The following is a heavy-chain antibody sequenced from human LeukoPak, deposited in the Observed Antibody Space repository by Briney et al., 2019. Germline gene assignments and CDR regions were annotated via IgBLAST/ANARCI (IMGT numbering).Heavy chain of an antibody. CDR2: IIPIFGTA. V-gene: IGHV1-69*13. CDR3: ARQSGHYYGSGSYEFDY. Sequence: GASVKVSCKASGGTFSSYAISWVRQAPGQRLEWMGGIIPIFGTANYAQKFQGRVTITADESTSTAYMELSSLRSEDTAVYYCARQSGHYYGSGSYEFDYWGQGTLVTVSS. CDR1: GGTFSSYA. D-gene: IGHD3-10*01. J-gene: IGHJ4*02.